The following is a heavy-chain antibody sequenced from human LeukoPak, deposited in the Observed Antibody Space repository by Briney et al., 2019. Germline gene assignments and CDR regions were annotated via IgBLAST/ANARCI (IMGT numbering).Heavy chain of an antibody. CDR2: IIPIFGTA. D-gene: IGHD4-23*01. Sequence: SVKVSCKASGGTFSSYAISWVRQAPGQGLEWMGGIIPIFGTANYAQKFQGRVTITADESTSTAYMELSSLRSEDTAVYYCARERATVVYFDYWGQGTLVTVSS. J-gene: IGHJ4*02. CDR3: ARERATVVYFDY. CDR1: GGTFSSYA. V-gene: IGHV1-69*01.